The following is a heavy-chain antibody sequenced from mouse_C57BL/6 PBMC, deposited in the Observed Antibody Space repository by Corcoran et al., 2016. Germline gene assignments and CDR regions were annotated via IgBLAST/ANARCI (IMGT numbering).Heavy chain of an antibody. CDR2: INPYNGGT. V-gene: IGHV1-19*01. J-gene: IGHJ3*01. Sequence: EVPLQQSGAVLVKPGASVKMSCKASGYTFTDYYMNWVEQSHGKSLEWSGVINPYNGGTSYNQKFKGKATLIVDKSSSTAYMELNSLTSEDSAVYYCARWANWEGFAYWGQGTLVTGSA. CDR3: ARWANWEGFAY. CDR1: GYTFTDYY. D-gene: IGHD4-1*01.